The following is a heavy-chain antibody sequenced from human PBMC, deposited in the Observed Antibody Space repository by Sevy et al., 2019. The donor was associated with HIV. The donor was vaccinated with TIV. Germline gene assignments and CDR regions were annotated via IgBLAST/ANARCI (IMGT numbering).Heavy chain of an antibody. CDR2: IHSGGKI. D-gene: IGHD2-15*01. J-gene: IGHJ6*02. CDR3: AREDIVLGEDNYYGIDV. CDR1: GFSVSSNY. Sequence: GGSLRLSCAASGFSVSSNYMSWVRQAPGKGPEWVSVIHSGGKISYADSVQGRFTISRGNSKNTLYLQMNSLRAEDTAVYYCAREDIVLGEDNYYGIDVWGQGTTVTVSS. V-gene: IGHV3-53*01.